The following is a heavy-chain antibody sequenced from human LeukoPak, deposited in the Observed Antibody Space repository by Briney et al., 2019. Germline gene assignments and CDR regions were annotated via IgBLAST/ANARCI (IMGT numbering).Heavy chain of an antibody. J-gene: IGHJ4*02. V-gene: IGHV4-39*01. CDR3: ARQQWLEPFDY. CDR1: GGSISSYY. D-gene: IGHD6-19*01. CDR2: IYYSGST. Sequence: SETLSLTCTVSGGSISSYYWSWIRQPPGKGLEWIGSIYYSGSTYYNPSLKSRVTISVDTSKNQFSLKLSSVTAADTAVYYCARQQWLEPFDYWGQGTLVTVSS.